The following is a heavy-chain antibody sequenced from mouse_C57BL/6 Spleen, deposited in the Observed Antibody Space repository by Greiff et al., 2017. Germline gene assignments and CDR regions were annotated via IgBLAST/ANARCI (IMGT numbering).Heavy chain of an antibody. CDR3: ARGGICDDY. Sequence: QVQLQQSGPELVKPGASVKISCKASGYAFSSSWMNWVKQRPGKGLEWIGRIYPGDGVTNYNGKFKGKGTLTADKSSSTAYMQLSSLTSEECAVYFCARGGICDDYWGQGTSLTVSS. CDR2: IYPGDGVT. J-gene: IGHJ2*03. D-gene: IGHD2-14*01. V-gene: IGHV1-82*01. CDR1: GYAFSSSW.